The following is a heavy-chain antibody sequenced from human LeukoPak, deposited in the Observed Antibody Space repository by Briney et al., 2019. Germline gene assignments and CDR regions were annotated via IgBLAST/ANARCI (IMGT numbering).Heavy chain of an antibody. Sequence: PSEILVLCWAASGASIDSYYWSWSRHPPGKGLEWVGYIYYSGSTNYNPSLKSRVTISVDTSKNHFSLRLSSVTAADTAVYYCARVTGYMTEDYFDYWGQGTLITVSS. CDR3: ARVTGYMTEDYFDY. J-gene: IGHJ4*02. CDR1: GASIDSYY. V-gene: IGHV4-59*01. D-gene: IGHD6-13*01. CDR2: IYYSGST.